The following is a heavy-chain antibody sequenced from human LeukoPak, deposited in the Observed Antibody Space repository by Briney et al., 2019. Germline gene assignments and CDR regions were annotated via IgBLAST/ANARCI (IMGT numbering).Heavy chain of an antibody. V-gene: IGHV3-33*01. CDR3: ARDRYEHDRSGWN. D-gene: IGHD6-19*01. CDR2: IWDEGGQK. J-gene: IGHJ4*02. Sequence: GGSLRLSCVASGFTFSRYGMHWVREAPGKGVEWGADIWDEGGQKYYADTVKRRLTISTDNSKNTLYLQVNSLRAEDTAVYYCARDRYEHDRSGWNWGQGTLVSVSS. CDR1: GFTFSRYG.